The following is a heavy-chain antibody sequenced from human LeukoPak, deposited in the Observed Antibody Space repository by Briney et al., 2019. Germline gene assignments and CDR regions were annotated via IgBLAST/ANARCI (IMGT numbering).Heavy chain of an antibody. D-gene: IGHD6-6*01. Sequence: SVKVSCKASGGTFSSYTISWVRQAPGQGLEWMGRIIPILGIANYAQKFQGRVTITADKSTRTAYMELSSLRSEDTAVYYCARDALYSSSSGLKNDYWGQGTLVTASS. CDR2: IIPILGIA. CDR3: ARDALYSSSSGLKNDY. CDR1: GGTFSSYT. V-gene: IGHV1-69*10. J-gene: IGHJ4*02.